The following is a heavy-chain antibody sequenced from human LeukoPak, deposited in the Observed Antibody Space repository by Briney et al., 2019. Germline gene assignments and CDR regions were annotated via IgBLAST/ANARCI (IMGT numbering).Heavy chain of an antibody. D-gene: IGHD3-3*01. CDR3: ARDPYYDFWSGYYAFDI. Sequence: SQTLSLTCTVSGGSIRSGDYYWSWIRQPPGKGLEWIGYIYYSGSTYYNPSLKSRVTISVDTSKNQFSLKLSSVTAADTAVYYCARDPYYDFWSGYYAFDIWGQGTMVTVSS. V-gene: IGHV4-30-4*08. CDR2: IYYSGST. J-gene: IGHJ3*02. CDR1: GGSIRSGDYY.